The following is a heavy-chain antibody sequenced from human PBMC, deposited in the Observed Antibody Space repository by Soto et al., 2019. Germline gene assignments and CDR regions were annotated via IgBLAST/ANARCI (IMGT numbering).Heavy chain of an antibody. J-gene: IGHJ3*02. D-gene: IGHD3-16*02. Sequence: GESLKISCAASGFTFSSYSMNWVRQAPGKGLEWVSSISSSSYIYYADSVKGRFTISRDNAKNSLYLQMNSLRAEDTAVYYCARDLYYDYVWGSYRYVGGDDAFDIWGQGTMVTVSS. CDR3: ARDLYYDYVWGSYRYVGGDDAFDI. CDR2: ISSSSYI. CDR1: GFTFSSYS. V-gene: IGHV3-21*01.